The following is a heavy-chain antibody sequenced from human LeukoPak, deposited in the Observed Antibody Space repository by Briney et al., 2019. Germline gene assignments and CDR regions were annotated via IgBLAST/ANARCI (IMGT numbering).Heavy chain of an antibody. Sequence: ASVKVFCKASGYTFTTYNINWVRQAPGQGLEWMGWISGYNGNTNYAQKLQGRVTMTTDTSTSTAYMELSRLRSDDTAVYYCARGPKVPAADNWFDPWGQGTLVTVSS. CDR3: ARGPKVPAADNWFDP. J-gene: IGHJ5*02. V-gene: IGHV1-18*01. D-gene: IGHD2-2*01. CDR1: GYTFTTYN. CDR2: ISGYNGNT.